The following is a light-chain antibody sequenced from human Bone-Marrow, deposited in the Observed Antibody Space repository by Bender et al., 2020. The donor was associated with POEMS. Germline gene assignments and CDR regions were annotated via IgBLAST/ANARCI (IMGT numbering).Light chain of an antibody. Sequence: QSVLTQPPSASGTPGQRVTISCSGSSSKFGSYPVNWYQQLPGAAPKLVIFNNSQRPSGVPDRFSGSNSGTSASLAISRLLSDDEAEFYCATWDDSLNGWVFGGGTKLTVL. V-gene: IGLV1-44*01. J-gene: IGLJ3*02. CDR1: SSKFGSYP. CDR3: ATWDDSLNGWV. CDR2: NNS.